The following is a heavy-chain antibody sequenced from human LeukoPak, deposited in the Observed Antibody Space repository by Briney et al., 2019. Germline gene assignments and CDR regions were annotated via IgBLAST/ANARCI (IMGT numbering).Heavy chain of an antibody. CDR3: ARTTEGGYTYGYFYYYYMDV. CDR1: GDSISSGSYY. CDR2: IYGRGGS. D-gene: IGHD5-18*01. V-gene: IGHV4-61*02. Sequence: PSQTLSLTCTVSGDSISSGSYYWSWIRQPAGKGLEWIGRIYGRGGSNYNPSLKSRVTISIDKSKNQFSLKLTSVTAADTAVYYCARTTEGGYTYGYFYYYYMDVWGKGTTVTISS. J-gene: IGHJ6*03.